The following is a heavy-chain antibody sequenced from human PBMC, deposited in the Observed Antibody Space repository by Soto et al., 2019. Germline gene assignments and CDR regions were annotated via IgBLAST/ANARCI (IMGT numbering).Heavy chain of an antibody. CDR3: AKGKSGWYGS. J-gene: IGHJ5*01. D-gene: IGHD6-25*01. V-gene: IGHV3-23*01. CDR1: GFTFSSYA. Sequence: EVQLLESGGGLVQPGGSLRLSCAASGFTFSSYAMSWVRQAPGKGLEWVSAISGSGGSTYYADSVKGRFTISRDNSKNPLYRQMNGLRAEERAVYYCAKGKSGWYGSWGQGTLVTVSS. CDR2: ISGSGGST.